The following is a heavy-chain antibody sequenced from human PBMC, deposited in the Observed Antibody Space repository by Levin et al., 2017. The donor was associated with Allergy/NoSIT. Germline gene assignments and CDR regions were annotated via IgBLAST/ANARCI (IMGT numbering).Heavy chain of an antibody. CDR3: ARAMVRGYLGYYYGMDV. V-gene: IGHV3-30*04. CDR2: ISYDGSNK. J-gene: IGHJ6*02. D-gene: IGHD3-10*01. Sequence: SGGSLRLSCAASGFTFSSYAMHWVRQAPGKGLEWVAVISYDGSNKYYADSVKGRFTISRDNSKNTLYLQMNSLRAEDTAVYYCARAMVRGYLGYYYGMDVWGQGTTVTVSS. CDR1: GFTFSSYA.